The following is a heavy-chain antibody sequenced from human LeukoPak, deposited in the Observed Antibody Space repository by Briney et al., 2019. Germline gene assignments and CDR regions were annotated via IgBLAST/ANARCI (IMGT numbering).Heavy chain of an antibody. CDR3: ARAFCGGDCYIDY. CDR1: GGSMSSGNW. J-gene: IGHJ4*02. Sequence: SETLSLTCAVSGGSMSSGNWWSWVRQPPGKGLEWIGEIYHSGGTNYNPSLKSRVTISVDKSKNQFSLKLSSVTAADTAVYYCARAFCGGDCYIDYWGQGTLVTVSS. CDR2: IYHSGGT. V-gene: IGHV4-4*02. D-gene: IGHD2-21*02.